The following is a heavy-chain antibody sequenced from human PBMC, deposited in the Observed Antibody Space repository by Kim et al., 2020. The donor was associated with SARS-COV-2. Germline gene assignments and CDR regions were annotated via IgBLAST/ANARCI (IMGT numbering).Heavy chain of an antibody. V-gene: IGHV3-73*01. D-gene: IGHD6-19*01. CDR3: TSSIYTSGDY. CDR1: GFTFSGSA. Sequence: GGSLRLSCAASGFTFSGSAMHWVRQASGKGLEWVGRIRSKANGYATAYTASVKGRFTISRDDSKNTAYLQMNSLETEDTAVYYCTSSIYTSGDYWGQGTLVTVSS. CDR2: IRSKANGYAT. J-gene: IGHJ4*02.